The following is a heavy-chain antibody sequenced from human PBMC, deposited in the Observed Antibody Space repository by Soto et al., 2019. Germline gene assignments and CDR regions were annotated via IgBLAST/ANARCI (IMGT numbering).Heavy chain of an antibody. V-gene: IGHV3-74*01. CDR2: INSDGSIT. Sequence: PGGSLRLSCAASGCTFSSYWMHWVRQFPEKGLVWVSRINSDGSITNYADAVKGRFTISRDNVKYTLYLQMHSLRAEDTAVYYCVRSPRSVGGSYRPDYWGQGTLATVSS. J-gene: IGHJ4*02. CDR1: GCTFSSYW. D-gene: IGHD3-16*02. CDR3: VRSPRSVGGSYRPDY.